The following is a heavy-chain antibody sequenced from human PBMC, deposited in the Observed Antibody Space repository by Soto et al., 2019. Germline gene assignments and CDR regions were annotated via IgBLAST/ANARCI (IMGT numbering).Heavy chain of an antibody. J-gene: IGHJ5*02. CDR2: IYYSGST. CDR1: GGSISSGDYY. V-gene: IGHV4-31*03. Sequence: TLCLTCTVSGGSISSGDYYWTWIRQHPGKGLEWIGYIYYSGSTYYNPSLKSRVTISVDTSKNQFSLKLSSVTAADTAVYYCARDDDTTMITWGQGTLVTVSS. D-gene: IGHD5-18*01. CDR3: ARDDDTTMIT.